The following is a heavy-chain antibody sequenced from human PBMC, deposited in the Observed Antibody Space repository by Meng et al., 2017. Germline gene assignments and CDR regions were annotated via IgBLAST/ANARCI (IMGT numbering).Heavy chain of an antibody. D-gene: IGHD6-13*01. CDR2: IIPIFGTA. V-gene: IGHV1-69*06. CDR3: ARVAYVGGAAAPDY. J-gene: IGHJ4*02. Sequence: QGRLVQSGAEVKKPGSSVKVSCKASGGTFSSYAISWVRQAPGQGLEWMGGIIPIFGTANYAQKFQGRVTITADKSTSTAYMELSSLRSEDTAVYYCARVAYVGGAAAPDYWGQGTLVTVSS. CDR1: GGTFSSYA.